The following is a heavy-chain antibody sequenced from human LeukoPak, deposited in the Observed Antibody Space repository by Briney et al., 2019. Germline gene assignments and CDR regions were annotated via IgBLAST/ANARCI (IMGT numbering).Heavy chain of an antibody. J-gene: IGHJ6*03. Sequence: SETLSLTCTVSGGSISSYYWSWIRQPPGKGLEWIGYIYYSGSTNYNPSLKSRVTISVDTSKNQFSLKLSSVTAADTAVYYCARDQAGASNPMDVWGEGTTVTVSS. V-gene: IGHV4-59*01. CDR2: IYYSGST. CDR3: ARDQAGASNPMDV. CDR1: GGSISSYY.